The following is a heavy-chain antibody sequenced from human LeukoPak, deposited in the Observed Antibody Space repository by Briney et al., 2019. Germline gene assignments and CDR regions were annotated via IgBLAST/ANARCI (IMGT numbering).Heavy chain of an antibody. J-gene: IGHJ3*02. V-gene: IGHV1-2*06. Sequence: ASVKVSCKASGYTFTGYYMHWLRQAPGQGLEWMGRINPNSGGTNYAQKFQGRVTMTRDTSISTAYMELSRLRSDDTAVYYCASNYDILTGYFRGAFDIWGQGTMVTVSS. CDR3: ASNYDILTGYFRGAFDI. CDR1: GYTFTGYY. D-gene: IGHD3-9*01. CDR2: INPNSGGT.